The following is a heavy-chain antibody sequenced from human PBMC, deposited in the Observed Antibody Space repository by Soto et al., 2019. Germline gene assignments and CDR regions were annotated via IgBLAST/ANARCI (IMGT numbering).Heavy chain of an antibody. CDR3: ARDFEY. Sequence: EVQLVESGGGLVQPGGSLRLSCEASGFTFSTFWMHWVRQAPGKGLGWVARINSDGSSTNYADSVKGRVTISRDNAKNTLYLQLNSLRPEDTAVYYCARDFEYWGQGTLVTASS. V-gene: IGHV3-74*01. J-gene: IGHJ4*02. CDR2: INSDGSST. CDR1: GFTFSTFW.